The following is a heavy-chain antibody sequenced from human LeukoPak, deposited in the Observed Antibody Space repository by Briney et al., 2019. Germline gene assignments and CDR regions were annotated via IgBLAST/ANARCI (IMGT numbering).Heavy chain of an antibody. CDR3: ARAKYCSSTSCYPPFGMDV. D-gene: IGHD2-2*01. Sequence: GGSLRLSCAASGFTFSDYYMSWIRQAPGKGLEWVSYISISGTTIYYADSVKGRFTISRDSAKKSLNLQMNSLRAEDTAVYYCARAKYCSSTSCYPPFGMDVWGQGTTVTVSS. CDR1: GFTFSDYY. V-gene: IGHV3-11*01. J-gene: IGHJ6*02. CDR2: ISISGTTI.